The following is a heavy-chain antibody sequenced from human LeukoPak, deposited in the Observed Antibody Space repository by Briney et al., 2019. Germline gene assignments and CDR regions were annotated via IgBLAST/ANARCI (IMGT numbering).Heavy chain of an antibody. CDR1: GGSISSSNW. J-gene: IGHJ3*02. Sequence: SGTLSLTCAVSGGSISSSNWWSWVRQPPGKGLEWIGEIYHSGSTNYNPSLKSRVTISVDKSKNQFSLKLSSVTAADTAVYYCARRTVRGVIITRAFDIWGQGTMVTVSS. CDR3: ARRTVRGVIITRAFDI. V-gene: IGHV4-4*02. D-gene: IGHD3-10*01. CDR2: IYHSGST.